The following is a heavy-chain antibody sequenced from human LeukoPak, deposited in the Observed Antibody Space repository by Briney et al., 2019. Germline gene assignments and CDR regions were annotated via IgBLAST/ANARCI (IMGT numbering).Heavy chain of an antibody. D-gene: IGHD1-26*01. CDR1: GFTDRSKY. CDR2: IYSGGST. J-gene: IGHJ5*02. Sequence: GGSLRLSCAVSGFTDRSKYVSGVRQAPGKGLEWVSVIYSGGSTNYADSVKGRFTISRDNSKNTVYLQMSSLRAEDTAVYYCARGGNLTWEDWFDPWGQGTLVTVSS. V-gene: IGHV3-66*01. CDR3: ARGGNLTWEDWFDP.